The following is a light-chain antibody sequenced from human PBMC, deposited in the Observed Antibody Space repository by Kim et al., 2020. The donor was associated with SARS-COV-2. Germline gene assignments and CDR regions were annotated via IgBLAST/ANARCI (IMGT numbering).Light chain of an antibody. Sequence: SYVGDRVTITCRASQSISSYFKWYQQKPGKAPKLLIYAASSLQSGVPSRFSGSGSGTDFTLTISSLQPEDFATYYCQQSYSTPLTFGGETEVDIK. CDR1: QSISSY. J-gene: IGKJ4*01. CDR2: AAS. V-gene: IGKV1-39*01. CDR3: QQSYSTPLT.